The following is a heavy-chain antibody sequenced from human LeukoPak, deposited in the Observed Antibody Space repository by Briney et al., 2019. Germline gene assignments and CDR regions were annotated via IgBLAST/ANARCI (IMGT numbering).Heavy chain of an antibody. D-gene: IGHD5-24*01. J-gene: IGHJ4*02. CDR1: GFTFSSYG. CDR2: IWYDGSNK. Sequence: PTGGSLRLSCAASGFTFSSYGMHWVRQAPGKGLEWVAVIWYDGSNKYYADSVKGRFTISRDNSKNTLYLQMSSLRAEDTAVYYCARDMQLLNEGTDYWGQGTLVTVSS. V-gene: IGHV3-33*01. CDR3: ARDMQLLNEGTDY.